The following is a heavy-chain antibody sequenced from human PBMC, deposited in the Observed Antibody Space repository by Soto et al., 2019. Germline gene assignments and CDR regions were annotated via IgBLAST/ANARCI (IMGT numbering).Heavy chain of an antibody. J-gene: IGHJ4*02. CDR2: ITGSGDST. CDR1: GFTFSSHA. Sequence: EVQLLESGGGLVQPGGSLRLSCAVSGFTFSSHAMSWVRQAPGKGLECVASITGSGDSTYYADSVKGRFTISRDKSKSTLYLQMNSLRAEDTAVYYCAKDLRFSGWLSAQPFDYWGQGTQVTVSS. D-gene: IGHD6-19*01. CDR3: AKDLRFSGWLSAQPFDY. V-gene: IGHV3-23*01.